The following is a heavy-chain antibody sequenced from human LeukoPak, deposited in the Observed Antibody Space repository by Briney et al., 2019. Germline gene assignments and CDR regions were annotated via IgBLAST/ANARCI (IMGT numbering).Heavy chain of an antibody. CDR3: ARVSFDGYIMY. J-gene: IGHJ4*02. Sequence: PSETLSLTCTVSGGSISSYYWSWIRQPPGKGLEWIGYIYYSGSTNYNPSLKSRVTISVDTSKNQFFLKLSSVTAADTAVYYCARVSFDGYIMYWGQGTLVTVSS. CDR1: GGSISSYY. V-gene: IGHV4-59*01. CDR2: IYYSGST. D-gene: IGHD5-24*01.